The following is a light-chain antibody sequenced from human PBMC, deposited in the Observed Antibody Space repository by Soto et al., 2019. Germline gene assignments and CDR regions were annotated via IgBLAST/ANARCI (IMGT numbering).Light chain of an antibody. CDR2: DNN. Sequence: QSVLTQPPSVSAAPGQTVTISCSGSSINIGNNYVSWYQQLPGTAPKLLIYDNNKRASGIPDRFSGSKSGTSATLGITGLQTGDEADYYCGTWDGSLNARVFGTGTKLTVL. CDR3: GTWDGSLNARV. V-gene: IGLV1-51*01. J-gene: IGLJ1*01. CDR1: SINIGNNY.